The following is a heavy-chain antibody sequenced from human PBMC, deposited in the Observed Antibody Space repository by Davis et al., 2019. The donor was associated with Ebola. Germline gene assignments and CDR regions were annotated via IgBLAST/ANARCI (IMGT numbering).Heavy chain of an antibody. V-gene: IGHV3-30-3*01. D-gene: IGHD6-13*01. Sequence: GGSLRLSCAASGFTFSSYAMHWVRQAPGKGLEWVAVISYDGSNKYYADSVKGRFTISRDNSKNTLYLQMNSLRAEDTAVYYCAKVGIAGEFDYWGQGTLVTVSS. J-gene: IGHJ4*02. CDR1: GFTFSSYA. CDR3: AKVGIAGEFDY. CDR2: ISYDGSNK.